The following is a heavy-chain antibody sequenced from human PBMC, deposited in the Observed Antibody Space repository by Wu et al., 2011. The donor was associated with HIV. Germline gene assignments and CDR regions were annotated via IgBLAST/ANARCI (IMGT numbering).Heavy chain of an antibody. CDR3: ARDRVAVDLPPDEGADY. CDR2: ISAYNGNS. Sequence: QVQLVQSGAEVKKPGASVKVSCKASGYTFTAYYIHWVRQAPGQGLEWMGWISAYNGNSNYAQKLQGRVTMTTDTSTSTAYMDLRSLRSDDTAVYYCARDRVAVDLPPDEGADYWGQGTLVTVSS. CDR1: GYTFTAYY. J-gene: IGHJ4*02. V-gene: IGHV1-18*01. D-gene: IGHD6-19*01.